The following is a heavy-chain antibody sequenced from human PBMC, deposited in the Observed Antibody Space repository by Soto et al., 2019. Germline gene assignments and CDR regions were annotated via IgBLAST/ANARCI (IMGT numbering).Heavy chain of an antibody. D-gene: IGHD5-18*01. CDR2: INHGGST. CDR1: GDSFSGYN. Sequence: QVQLQQWGAGLLKPSETLSLTCAVYGDSFSGYNWNWIRQPPGKGLEWIGQINHGGSTAYNPSLNSRVTISVDTSKNQFSLQLGSVTAADTAVYYCARGGSRYGADAFDVWGQGTMVTVSS. V-gene: IGHV4-34*01. J-gene: IGHJ3*01. CDR3: ARGGSRYGADAFDV.